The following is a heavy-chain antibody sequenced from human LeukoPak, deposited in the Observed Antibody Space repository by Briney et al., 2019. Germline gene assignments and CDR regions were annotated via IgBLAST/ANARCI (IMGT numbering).Heavy chain of an antibody. CDR2: ISWNSGII. CDR3: AKDTGSGYYYYFKN. CDR1: GFTFDDYA. D-gene: IGHD3-22*01. V-gene: IGHV3-9*01. J-gene: IGHJ4*02. Sequence: PGGSLRLSCAASGFTFDDYAMHWVRQAPGKGLEWVSGISWNSGIITYADSVKGRFTISRDNAKGSLYLQMNSLRAEDTAFYYCAKDTGSGYYYYFKNWGQGTLVTVSS.